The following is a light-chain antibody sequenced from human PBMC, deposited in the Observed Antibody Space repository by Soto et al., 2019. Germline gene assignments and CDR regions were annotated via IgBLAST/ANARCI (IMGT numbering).Light chain of an antibody. V-gene: IGKV3-20*01. CDR1: QSVGSY. Sequence: IVLTQSPATLSLSPGERATPSCRASQSVGSYLAWYQQKPGQAPRLLIYETSSRTTGIPDRFSGSGSGTDFTLTISRLEPEDFAVYYCQQYGDSPTFGQGTKVDI. CDR3: QQYGDSPT. J-gene: IGKJ1*01. CDR2: ETS.